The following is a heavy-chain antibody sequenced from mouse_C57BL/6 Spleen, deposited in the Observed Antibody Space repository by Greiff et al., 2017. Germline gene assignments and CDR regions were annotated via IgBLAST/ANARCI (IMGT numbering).Heavy chain of an antibody. V-gene: IGHV1-69*01. CDR3: ARFGFAMDY. J-gene: IGHJ4*01. CDR2: IDPSDSYT. Sequence: QVQLQQPGAELVMPGASVKLSCKASCYTFTSYWMHWVKQRPGQGLEWIGEIDPSDSYTNYNQKFKGKSTLTVDKSSSTAYMQLSSLTSEDSAVYYCARFGFAMDYWGQGTSVTVSS. CDR1: CYTFTSYW. D-gene: IGHD2-2*01.